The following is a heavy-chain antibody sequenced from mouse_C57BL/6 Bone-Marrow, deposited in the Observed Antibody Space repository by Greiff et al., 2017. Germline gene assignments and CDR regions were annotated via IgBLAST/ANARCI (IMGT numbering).Heavy chain of an antibody. V-gene: IGHV1-55*01. J-gene: IGHJ2*01. CDR1: GYTFTSYW. D-gene: IGHD2-1*01. CDR3: ERKLLLLYYFDY. Sequence: QVQLQQPGAELVKPGASVKMSCKASGYTFTSYWITWVKQRPGQGLEWIGDIYPGSGSTNYNEKFKSKATLTVDTSSSTDYRQLSSLTSEDSAVYYCERKLLLLYYFDYWGKGTTLTVYS. CDR2: IYPGSGST.